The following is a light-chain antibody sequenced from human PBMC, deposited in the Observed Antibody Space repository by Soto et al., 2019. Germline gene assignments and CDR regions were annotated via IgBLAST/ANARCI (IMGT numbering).Light chain of an antibody. V-gene: IGKV1-5*03. J-gene: IGKJ1*01. CDR1: ESIYSW. CDR2: KTS. Sequence: IQMTQSPSTQSASVGDTVTITCRASESIYSWLAWYKQIPGKAPQLLIYKTSTLQGGVPSRFSGSGSGAEYTLTISSLQPDDFATYYCQEYNTNSRTFGQGTRVENK. CDR3: QEYNTNSRT.